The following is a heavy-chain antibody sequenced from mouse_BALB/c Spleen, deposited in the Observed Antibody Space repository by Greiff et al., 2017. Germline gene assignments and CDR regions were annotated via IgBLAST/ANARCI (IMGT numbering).Heavy chain of an antibody. V-gene: IGHV5-6-3*01. J-gene: IGHJ2*01. CDR3: ARGGSIDY. CDR1: GFTFSSYG. CDR2: INSNGGST. Sequence: EVKVVESGGGLVQPGGSLKLSCAASGFTFSSYGMSWVRQTPDKRLELVATINSNGGSTYYPDSVKGRFTISRDNAKNTLYLQMSSLKSEDTAMYYCARGGSIDYWGQGTTLTVSS. D-gene: IGHD3-1*01.